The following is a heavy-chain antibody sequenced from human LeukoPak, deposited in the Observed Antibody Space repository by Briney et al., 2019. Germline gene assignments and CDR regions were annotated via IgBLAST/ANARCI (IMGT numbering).Heavy chain of an antibody. D-gene: IGHD6-19*01. CDR1: GGSISSYC. J-gene: IGHJ4*02. V-gene: IGHV4-4*09. CDR3: ARHLYSSGWYSEGFDY. CDR2: IYTSGST. Sequence: TSETLSLTCTVSGGSISSYCWSWIRQPPGKGLEWIGYIYTSGSTNYNPSLKSRVDISVHTSKNQFSLKLSSVTAADTAVYYCARHLYSSGWYSEGFDYWGQGTLVTVSS.